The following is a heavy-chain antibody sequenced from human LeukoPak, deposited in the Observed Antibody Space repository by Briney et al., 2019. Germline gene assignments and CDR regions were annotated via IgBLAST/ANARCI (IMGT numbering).Heavy chain of an antibody. J-gene: IGHJ4*02. CDR1: GFTFSTYA. V-gene: IGHV3-23*01. D-gene: IGHD5-18*01. CDR3: ATRYSYGSYYFDY. Sequence: GGSLRLSCAASGFTFSTYAMSWVRQAPGKGLEWVSAISGSGGTTYYADSVKGRFTISRDNSKNTLYLQMNSLRVEDRAVYYCATRYSYGSYYFDYWGQGTLVTVSS. CDR2: ISGSGGTT.